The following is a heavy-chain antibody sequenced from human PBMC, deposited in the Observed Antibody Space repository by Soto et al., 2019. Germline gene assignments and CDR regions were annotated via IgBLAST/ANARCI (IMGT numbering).Heavy chain of an antibody. J-gene: IGHJ6*02. V-gene: IGHV4-59*02. CDR1: GGSVSNYY. CDR2: INYSGST. D-gene: IGHD3-16*02. CDR3: ARLAPRYRIRDYNYYSLDF. Sequence: QVSLQESGPGLVKPSETLSLTCTVSGGSVSNYYWTWIRQPPGKGLEWISYINYSGSTDHSPSLKSRVTISLDTSKNQFSLTLISVTAADTAVYYCARLAPRYRIRDYNYYSLDFWGQGTTVIVSS.